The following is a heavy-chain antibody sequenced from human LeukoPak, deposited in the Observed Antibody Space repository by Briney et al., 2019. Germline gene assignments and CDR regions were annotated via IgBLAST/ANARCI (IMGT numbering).Heavy chain of an antibody. Sequence: SETLSLTCAVSGGSISSGDYSWSWIRQPPGKGLEWIGYIYHSGRTFYNPSLKSRVTISVDTSKNQISLEVTSVTAADTAVYYCARDGGYGHYDYWGRGTLVTVSS. CDR3: ARDGGYGHYDY. D-gene: IGHD5-18*01. V-gene: IGHV4-30-2*01. J-gene: IGHJ4*02. CDR2: IYHSGRT. CDR1: GGSISSGDYS.